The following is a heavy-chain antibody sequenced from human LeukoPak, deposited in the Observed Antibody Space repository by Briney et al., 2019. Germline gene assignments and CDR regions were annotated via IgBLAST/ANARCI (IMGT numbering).Heavy chain of an antibody. CDR1: GGSFSGYY. D-gene: IGHD3-22*01. J-gene: IGHJ3*02. Sequence: SETLSLTCAVYGGSFSGYYWSWIRQPPGKGLEWIGEINHSGSTNYNPSLKSRVTISVDTSKNQFSLKLSSVTAADTAVYYCARGRAYYYDSSGYYFTDDAFDIWGQGTMVTVSS. CDR2: INHSGST. CDR3: ARGRAYYYDSSGYYFTDDAFDI. V-gene: IGHV4-34*01.